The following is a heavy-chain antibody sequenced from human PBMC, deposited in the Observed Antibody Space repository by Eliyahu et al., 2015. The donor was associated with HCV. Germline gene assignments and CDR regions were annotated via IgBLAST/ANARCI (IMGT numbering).Heavy chain of an antibody. CDR3: ARSVYYYDSNRRGYGMDV. Sequence: QVQLQQWGAGLLKPSETLSLTCAVYGGSFSGYYWSWIRQPPGKGLEWIGEINHSGSTNYNPSLKSRVTISVDTSKNQFSLKLSSVTAADTAVYYCARSVYYYDSNRRGYGMDVWGQGTTVTVSS. CDR2: INHSGST. D-gene: IGHD3-22*01. CDR1: GGSFSGYY. V-gene: IGHV4-34*01. J-gene: IGHJ6*02.